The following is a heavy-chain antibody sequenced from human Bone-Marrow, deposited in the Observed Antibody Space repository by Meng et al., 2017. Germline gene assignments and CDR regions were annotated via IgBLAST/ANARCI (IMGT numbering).Heavy chain of an antibody. CDR2: ISSNGGST. CDR3: SRGGMDV. Sequence: GESLKISCTASGFTFSSYVIHWVRQAPGKGLEYVTGISSNGGSTYYANSVKGRFSISRDNSKNTVHLQMGSLRAEDMAVYHCSRGGMDVWGQGTTVTASS. V-gene: IGHV3-64*01. J-gene: IGHJ6*02. CDR1: GFTFSSYV.